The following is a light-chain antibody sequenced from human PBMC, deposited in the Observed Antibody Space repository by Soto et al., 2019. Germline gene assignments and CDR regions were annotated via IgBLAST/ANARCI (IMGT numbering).Light chain of an antibody. CDR2: GAS. Sequence: EIVLTQSPATLSLSPGERATLSCGASQSVSNNVAWYQQKPGQAPRLLILGASTRATGIPARFSGSGSGTEFTLTISSLQSEDFAVYYCQQYNNWPPPITFGQGTRLEIK. CDR3: QQYNNWPPPIT. V-gene: IGKV3-15*01. J-gene: IGKJ5*01. CDR1: QSVSNN.